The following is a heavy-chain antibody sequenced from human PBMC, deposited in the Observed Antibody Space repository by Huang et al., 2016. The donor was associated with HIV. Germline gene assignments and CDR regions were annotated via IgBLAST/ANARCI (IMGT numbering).Heavy chain of an antibody. D-gene: IGHD2-2*03. CDR2: INPGNCRI. Sequence: QVQLVQSGAEFKKPGASLKVSCAASGYIFTTYSIHWFRRVPGQSLQWLGWINPGNCRIPFLQSFNGRVILSSDMSAATVYMQLSGLTPDDTATYYCARAARGDGYHGAFDVWGQGTV. CDR1: GYIFTTYS. J-gene: IGHJ3*01. CDR3: ARAARGDGYHGAFDV. V-gene: IGHV1-3*01.